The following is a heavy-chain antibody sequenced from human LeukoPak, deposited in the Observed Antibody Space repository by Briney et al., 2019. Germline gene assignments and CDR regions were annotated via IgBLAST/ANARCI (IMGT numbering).Heavy chain of an antibody. CDR2: IKQDGSEK. CDR1: GFTFSFYG. CDR3: ASDPLSYGSGGVDY. V-gene: IGHV3-7*01. D-gene: IGHD3-10*01. J-gene: IGHJ4*02. Sequence: PGRSLRLSCAASGFTFSFYGMHWVRQAPGKGLEWVANIKQDGSEKYYVDSVKGRFTISRDNAKNSLYLQMNSLRAEDTAVYYCASDPLSYGSGGVDYWGQGTLVTVSS.